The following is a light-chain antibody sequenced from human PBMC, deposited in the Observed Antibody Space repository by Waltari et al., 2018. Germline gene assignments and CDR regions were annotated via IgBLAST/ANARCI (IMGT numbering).Light chain of an antibody. CDR2: AAS. V-gene: IGKV1-27*01. CDR1: QTIYNN. Sequence: DIQMTQSPSALFASVGDRVTISCRTSQTIYNNLAWYQQKPGKAPKLLIYAASTLQSGIPSRFSGSGSGTTFTLTISSLQPEDSASYYCQHYFDVPLTFGGGTRVEI. J-gene: IGKJ4*01. CDR3: QHYFDVPLT.